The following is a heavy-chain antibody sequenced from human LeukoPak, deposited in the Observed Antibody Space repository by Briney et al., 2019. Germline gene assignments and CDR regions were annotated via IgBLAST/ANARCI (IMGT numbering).Heavy chain of an antibody. CDR2: IIPMFGTA. D-gene: IGHD3-10*01. V-gene: IGHV1-69*13. CDR1: RGTFSNYA. J-gene: IGHJ3*02. Sequence: GASVKVSCKASRGTFSNYAISWVRQAPGQGLEWMGGIIPMFGTANYAQKFQGRVTITADESTSTAYMELSSLRSEDTAVYYCARDGYYGWGSRRSAFDIWGQGTIVTVSS. CDR3: ARDGYYGWGSRRSAFDI.